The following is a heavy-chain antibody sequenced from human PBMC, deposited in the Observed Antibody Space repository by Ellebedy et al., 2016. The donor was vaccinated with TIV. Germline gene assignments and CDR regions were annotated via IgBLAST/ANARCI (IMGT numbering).Heavy chain of an antibody. CDR2: IYTSGST. CDR3: ARDLVTTVTTYNAFDI. J-gene: IGHJ3*02. D-gene: IGHD4-11*01. CDR1: GGSISSYY. V-gene: IGHV4-4*07. Sequence: GSLRLSCTVSGGSISSYYWSWIRQPAGKGLEWIGRIYTSGSTNYNPSLKSRVTMSVDTSKNQFSLKLSSVTAADTAVYYCARDLVTTVTTYNAFDIWGQGTMVTVSS.